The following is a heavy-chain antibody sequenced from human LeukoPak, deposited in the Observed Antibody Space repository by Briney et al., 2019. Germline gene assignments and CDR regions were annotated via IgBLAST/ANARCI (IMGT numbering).Heavy chain of an antibody. D-gene: IGHD1-1*01. CDR2: IYTSGST. J-gene: IGHJ4*02. CDR1: GGSISSGSYY. V-gene: IGHV4-61*02. Sequence: NPSETLSLTCTVSGGSISSGSYYWSWIRQPAGKGLEWIGRIYTSGSTNYNPSLKSRVTISVDTSTNQFSLKLSSVTAADTAVYYCASVKGRTTGPYYFDYWGQGTLVTVSS. CDR3: ASVKGRTTGPYYFDY.